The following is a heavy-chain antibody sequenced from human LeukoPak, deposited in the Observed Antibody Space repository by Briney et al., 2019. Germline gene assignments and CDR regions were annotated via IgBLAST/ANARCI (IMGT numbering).Heavy chain of an antibody. J-gene: IGHJ4*02. D-gene: IGHD3-10*01. CDR1: GFTVSSNY. Sequence: GGSLRLSCAASGFTVSSNYMSWVRQAPGKGLEWVSVINSGGSTYYADSVKCRFTISRDNSKNTLYLQMNSLRAEDTAVYYCARDLYYYGSGSDNFLYYWGQGTLVTVSS. V-gene: IGHV3-53*01. CDR2: INSGGST. CDR3: ARDLYYYGSGSDNFLYY.